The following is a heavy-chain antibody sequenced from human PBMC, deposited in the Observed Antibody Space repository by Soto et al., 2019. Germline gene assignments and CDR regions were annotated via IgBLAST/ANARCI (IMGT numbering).Heavy chain of an antibody. CDR3: VKQAHGLDGVAFDY. CDR2: VSTSGRST. V-gene: IGHV3-64D*06. CDR1: GFIFSEST. J-gene: IGHJ4*02. Sequence: PVGSLRLSCSASGFIFSESTIYWVRQVPGKGLEAISAVSTSGRSTYYADSVKDRFTISRDNSKNTLFLQMGSLRPEDTAIYYCVKQAHGLDGVAFDYWGQGTQGTVAS. D-gene: IGHD2-15*01.